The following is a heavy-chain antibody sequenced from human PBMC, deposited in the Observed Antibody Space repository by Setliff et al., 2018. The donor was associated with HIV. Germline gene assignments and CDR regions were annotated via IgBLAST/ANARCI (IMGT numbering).Heavy chain of an antibody. CDR3: ARRGGISATLSVRAFDS. CDR2: AYSSGST. Sequence: PSETLSLTCTVSGGSITSSGSYYWAWLRQPPGKGLEWIGSAYSSGSTYHSPSFKSRITISVDTPNNQFSLRLNSVTATDTAVYFCARRGGISATLSVRAFDSWGQGTLVTVSS. D-gene: IGHD6-13*01. J-gene: IGHJ4*02. V-gene: IGHV4-39*01. CDR1: GGSITSSGSYY.